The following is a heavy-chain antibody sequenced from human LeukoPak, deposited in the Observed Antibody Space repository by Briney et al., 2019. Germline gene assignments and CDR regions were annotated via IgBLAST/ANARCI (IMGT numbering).Heavy chain of an antibody. CDR1: GFTFSDYY. CDR3: ARRTYYNFWSGYPTSYYSYYYMDV. V-gene: IGHV3-11*01. Sequence: PGGSLRLSCAASGFTFSDYYMNWIRQAPGSGLEWISFISGSGDTIYYADSVNGRFTISRDNAKNALYLHMNSLRAEDSAVYYCARRTYYNFWSGYPTSYYSYYYMDVWGKGTTVTVSS. D-gene: IGHD3-3*01. CDR2: ISGSGDTI. J-gene: IGHJ6*03.